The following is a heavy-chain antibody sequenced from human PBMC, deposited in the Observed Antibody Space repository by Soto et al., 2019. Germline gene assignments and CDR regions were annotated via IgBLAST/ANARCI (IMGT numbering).Heavy chain of an antibody. D-gene: IGHD6-6*01. Sequence: GGSLRLSCAASGFTFSTYAMSWVRLAPGKGLEWVSAVSGSGTNTYYADSVKGRFTISRDNSKNTVYLQMNSLRDEFTAVYYCVKEALRPLPVDYWGPGTLVTVSS. CDR1: GFTFSTYA. CDR3: VKEALRPLPVDY. J-gene: IGHJ4*02. V-gene: IGHV3-23*01. CDR2: VSGSGTNT.